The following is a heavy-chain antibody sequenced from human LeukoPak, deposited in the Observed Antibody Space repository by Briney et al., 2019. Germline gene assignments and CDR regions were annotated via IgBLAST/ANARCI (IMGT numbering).Heavy chain of an antibody. D-gene: IGHD3-10*01. CDR1: GFSFSSHA. V-gene: IGHV3-23*01. CDR3: AKDPRRFGELVFPHYFDY. Sequence: GGSLRLSCAASGFSFSSHAMHWVRQAPGKGLEWVSAIGGSGGSTYYADSVKGRFTISRDNSKNTLYLQMNSLRAEDTAVYYCAKDPRRFGELVFPHYFDYWGQGTLVTVSS. CDR2: IGGSGGST. J-gene: IGHJ4*02.